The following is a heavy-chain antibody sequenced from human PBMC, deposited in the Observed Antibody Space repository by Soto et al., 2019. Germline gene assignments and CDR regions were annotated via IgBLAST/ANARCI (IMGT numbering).Heavy chain of an antibody. CDR1: GYTFTSYD. V-gene: IGHV1-8*01. Sequence: QVQLVQSGAEVKKPGASVKVSCKASGYTFTSYDINWVRQSTGQGLDWMGWMNPNRVNTGYAQNFQGRFTMTRNTSISTAYMELSSLRSEDTAVYYCARVIEYCSGGSCYSDDYWGQGTLVTVSS. CDR2: MNPNRVNT. D-gene: IGHD2-15*01. CDR3: ARVIEYCSGGSCYSDDY. J-gene: IGHJ4*02.